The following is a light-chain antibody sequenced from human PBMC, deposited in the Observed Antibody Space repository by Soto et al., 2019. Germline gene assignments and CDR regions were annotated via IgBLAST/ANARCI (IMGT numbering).Light chain of an antibody. CDR1: SSDVGGYNY. J-gene: IGLJ1*01. Sequence: QSALTQPASVSGSPGQSITISCTGSSSDVGGYNYVSWYQQHPGKAPKLMIYEVSNRPPGVSNRFSGSKSGNTASLTISGLQAEDEADYYCSSYRSSSTSDVFGTGTKLTVL. CDR2: EVS. CDR3: SSYRSSSTSDV. V-gene: IGLV2-14*01.